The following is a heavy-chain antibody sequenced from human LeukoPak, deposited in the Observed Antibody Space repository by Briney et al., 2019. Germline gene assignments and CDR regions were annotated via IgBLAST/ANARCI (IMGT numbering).Heavy chain of an antibody. CDR3: AKDPPIVTYYFDY. J-gene: IGHJ4*02. Sequence: GGTLRLSCAASGFTFSSYGMSWVRQAPGKGLEWVSAISGSGGSTYYADSVKGRFTISRDNSKNTLYLQMNSLRAEDTAVYYCAKDPPIVTYYFDYWGQGTLVTVSS. V-gene: IGHV3-23*01. CDR2: ISGSGGST. D-gene: IGHD3-9*01. CDR1: GFTFSSYG.